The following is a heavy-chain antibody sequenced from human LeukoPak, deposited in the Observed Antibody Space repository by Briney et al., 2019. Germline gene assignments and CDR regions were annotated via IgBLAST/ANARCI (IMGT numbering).Heavy chain of an antibody. V-gene: IGHV3-30*18. CDR2: ISYDGSNK. CDR1: GFTFSSYG. CDR3: ANGDTVTTLNAFDI. J-gene: IGHJ3*02. D-gene: IGHD4-17*01. Sequence: GGSLRLSCAASGFTFSSYGMHWVRQAPGKGLEGVAGISYDGSNKYYADSVKGRFTISRDNSKNTLYLQMNSLRAEDTAVSYCANGDTVTTLNAFDIWGQGTMVTVSS.